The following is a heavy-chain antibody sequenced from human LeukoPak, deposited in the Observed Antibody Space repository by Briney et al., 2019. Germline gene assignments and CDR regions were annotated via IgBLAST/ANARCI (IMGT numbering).Heavy chain of an antibody. CDR1: GYTFTGYY. CDR2: INPNSGGT. Sequence: GASVKVSCKASGYTFTGYYMHWVRQAPGQGLEWMGWINPNSGGTNYAQKFQGWVTMTRDTSISTAYMELSRLRSDDTAVYYCAREAYDILTGYYGAPNYFDYWGQGTLVTVSS. CDR3: AREAYDILTGYYGAPNYFDY. J-gene: IGHJ4*02. V-gene: IGHV1-2*04. D-gene: IGHD3-9*01.